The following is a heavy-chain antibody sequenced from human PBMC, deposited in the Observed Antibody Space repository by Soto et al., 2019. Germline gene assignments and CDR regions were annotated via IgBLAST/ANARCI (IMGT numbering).Heavy chain of an antibody. CDR3: ARAPLLPAMYWFDP. J-gene: IGHJ5*02. D-gene: IGHD2-2*01. CDR2: IYYSGST. V-gene: IGHV4-59*06. Sequence: SETLSLTCTFSGGSIISYYWIWIRQHPGKGLEWIGYIYYSGSTYYNPSLKSRVTISVDTSKNQFSLKLSSVTAADTAVYYCARAPLLPAMYWFDPWGQGTLVTVSS. CDR1: GGSIISYY.